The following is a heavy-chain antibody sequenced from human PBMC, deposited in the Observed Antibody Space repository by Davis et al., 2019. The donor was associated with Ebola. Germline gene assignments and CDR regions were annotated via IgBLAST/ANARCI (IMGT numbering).Heavy chain of an antibody. V-gene: IGHV3-23*01. CDR3: AKDRRYGDYGSKGIDY. D-gene: IGHD4-17*01. CDR1: GFNFRNYG. J-gene: IGHJ4*02. CDR2: ISGSGGST. Sequence: GESLNISCAASGFNFRNYGMHWVRQAPGKRLEWVSAISGSGGSTYYADSVKGRFTISRDNSKNTLYLQMNSLRAEDTAVYYCAKDRRYGDYGSKGIDYRGQGTLVTVSS.